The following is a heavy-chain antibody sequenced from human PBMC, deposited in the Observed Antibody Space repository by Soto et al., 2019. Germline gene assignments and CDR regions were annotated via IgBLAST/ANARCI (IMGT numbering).Heavy chain of an antibody. D-gene: IGHD2-8*01. CDR2: IWYDGSNK. CDR1: GFTFSSYG. V-gene: IGHV3-33*01. Sequence: QVQLVESGGGVVQPGRSLRLSCAASGFTFSSYGMHWVRQAPGKGLEWVAVIWYDGSNKYYADSVKGRFTISRDNSKNTLYLQMNSLRAEDTAVYYCARGTYGQAFDIWGQGTMVTVSS. J-gene: IGHJ3*02. CDR3: ARGTYGQAFDI.